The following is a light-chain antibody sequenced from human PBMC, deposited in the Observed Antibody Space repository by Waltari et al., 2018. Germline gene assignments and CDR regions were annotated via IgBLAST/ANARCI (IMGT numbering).Light chain of an antibody. J-gene: IGKJ1*01. CDR1: QSLLHSNGYNY. V-gene: IGKV2-28*01. CDR2: VAP. CDR3: MQTRETPQT. Sequence: DIVMTQSPVSLSVTPGEPASISCRSSQSLLHSNGYNYVDWHVQKPGQSPQLLIYVAPKRASGVPDRFSGSGSGTDFTLKISRVEAEDVGVYYCMQTRETPQTFGQGTKVEIK.